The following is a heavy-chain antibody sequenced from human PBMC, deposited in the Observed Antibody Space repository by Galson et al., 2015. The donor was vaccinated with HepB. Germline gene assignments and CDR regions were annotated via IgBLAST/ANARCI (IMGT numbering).Heavy chain of an antibody. D-gene: IGHD3-3*01. Sequence: SLRLSCAASGITFSDYYMSWIRQAPGRGLEWVSYISSSGSTIYYADSVKGRFTISRDNAKNSLYLQMNSLRAEDTAVYYCASSFFGVPSGAFDIWGQGTMVTVSS. CDR3: ASSFFGVPSGAFDI. J-gene: IGHJ3*02. V-gene: IGHV3-11*01. CDR2: ISSSGSTI. CDR1: GITFSDYY.